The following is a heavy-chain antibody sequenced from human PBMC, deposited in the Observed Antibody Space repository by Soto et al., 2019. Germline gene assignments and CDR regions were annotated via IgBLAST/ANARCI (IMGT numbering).Heavy chain of an antibody. D-gene: IGHD3-22*01. CDR2: IDRDGSET. V-gene: IGHV3-7*03. J-gene: IGHJ4*02. Sequence: GGSLRLSCAVSGFTFSSYWMSWVRQAPGKGLQWVANIDRDGSETYYVDSLKCRFTISRDNAENSLFLQMNTLRAEDTAVYYCARAPDSSGSYYYFDYWGQGTLVTVSS. CDR3: ARAPDSSGSYYYFDY. CDR1: GFTFSSYW.